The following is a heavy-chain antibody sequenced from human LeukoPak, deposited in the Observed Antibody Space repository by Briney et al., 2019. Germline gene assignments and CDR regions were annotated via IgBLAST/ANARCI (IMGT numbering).Heavy chain of an antibody. V-gene: IGHV3-7*01. CDR1: GFTFSSYW. Sequence: GGSLRLSCEASGFTFSSYWMSWVRQAPGKGLEWVANIKQDGSETYYVDSVKGRFTISRDNAKNSLYLQMNSLRAGDTAVYYCARARQGWFGELKDWGQGTLVTVSS. CDR3: ARARQGWFGELKD. J-gene: IGHJ4*02. D-gene: IGHD3-10*01. CDR2: IKQDGSET.